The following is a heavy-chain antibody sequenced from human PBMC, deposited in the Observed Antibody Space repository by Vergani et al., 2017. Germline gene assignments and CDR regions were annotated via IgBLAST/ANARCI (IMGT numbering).Heavy chain of an antibody. J-gene: IGHJ1*01. V-gene: IGHV4-61*08. CDR2: SYYSGST. CDR1: GGSISSGGYY. D-gene: IGHD2-8*01. Sequence: QVQLQESGPGLVKPSETLSLTCTVSGGSISSGGYYWGWTGQPPGKGLDWIGYSYYSGSTNYTPSLKSRVTISVDTSKNQFSLKLSSVTAADTAVYYCARVPYGSVCSQYFQHWGQGTLVTVSS. CDR3: ARVPYGSVCSQYFQH.